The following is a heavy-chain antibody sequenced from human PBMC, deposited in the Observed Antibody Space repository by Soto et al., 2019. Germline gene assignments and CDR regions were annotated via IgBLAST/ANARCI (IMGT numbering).Heavy chain of an antibody. Sequence: EVQLLESGGGLVQPGGSLRLSCAASGFTFSTYAMNWVRQAPGNGLEWVSAISGSGGSIHYADSVKGRFTISRENSKNTLYRQMNSLRDEDTAVYHCVKGYWKGDVWGQGTTVTVSS. CDR1: GFTFSTYA. J-gene: IGHJ6*02. D-gene: IGHD1-1*01. V-gene: IGHV3-23*01. CDR3: VKGYWKGDV. CDR2: ISGSGGSI.